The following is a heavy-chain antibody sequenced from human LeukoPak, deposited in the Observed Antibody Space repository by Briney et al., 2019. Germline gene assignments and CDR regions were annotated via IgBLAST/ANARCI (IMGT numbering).Heavy chain of an antibody. CDR3: ARDAGRITMIVVVSYFDY. CDR2: ISVYNGHT. CDR1: GYTFTNYG. V-gene: IGHV1-18*01. Sequence: ASVKVSCKASGYTFTNYGISWVRQAPGQGLEWMGWISVYNGHTNYAQKLQGRVTLTTDTSTHTAYMELRSLRSDDTAVYYCARDAGRITMIVVVSYFDYWGQGTLVTVSS. D-gene: IGHD3-22*01. J-gene: IGHJ4*02.